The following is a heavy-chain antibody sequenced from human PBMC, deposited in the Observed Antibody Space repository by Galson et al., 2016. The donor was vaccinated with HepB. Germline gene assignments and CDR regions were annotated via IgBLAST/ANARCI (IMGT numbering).Heavy chain of an antibody. CDR1: GGTFSNYA. Sequence: SVKVSCKASGGTFSNYAISWVRQAPGQGLEWMGGIIPIFGTATYAQKFQGRVTITADKSTSTAYMELSSLISEDTAVYYCARVGGYSGYDYQGFDYWGQGTLVTVSS. CDR2: IIPIFGTA. J-gene: IGHJ4*02. V-gene: IGHV1-69*06. D-gene: IGHD5-12*01. CDR3: ARVGGYSGYDYQGFDY.